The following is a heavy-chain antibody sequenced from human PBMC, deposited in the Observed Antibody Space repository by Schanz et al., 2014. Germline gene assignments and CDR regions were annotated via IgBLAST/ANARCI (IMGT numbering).Heavy chain of an antibody. Sequence: EMQLLQSGGALVQPGGSLRLSCSASGFTFSTYAMSWARQTPGKGLEWVSSITTGGNTYYRDSVKGRFTISRDNSKNTLYLKINSVRAEDTAVYFCARDYESDLSPPRHDAFDVWGQGTVVTVSS. D-gene: IGHD3-22*01. CDR1: GFTFSTYA. CDR3: ARDYESDLSPPRHDAFDV. CDR2: ITTGGNT. V-gene: IGHV3-23*01. J-gene: IGHJ3*01.